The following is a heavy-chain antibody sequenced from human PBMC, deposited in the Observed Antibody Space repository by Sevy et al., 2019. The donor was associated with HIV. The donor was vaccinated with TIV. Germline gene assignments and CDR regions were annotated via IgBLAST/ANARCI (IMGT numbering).Heavy chain of an antibody. V-gene: IGHV3-49*03. CDR3: STYFDSGGYAEY. CDR1: GLTFGDYA. Sequence: GGSLRLSCTASGLTFGDYAMSWFRQAPGKGLEWVGLIRSKAYGGTTEYAASVRGRFTISRDDSKSIAYLQMNTLKTEDTAVYYCSTYFDSGGYAEYWGQGTLVTVSS. J-gene: IGHJ4*02. CDR2: IRSKAYGGTT. D-gene: IGHD3-22*01.